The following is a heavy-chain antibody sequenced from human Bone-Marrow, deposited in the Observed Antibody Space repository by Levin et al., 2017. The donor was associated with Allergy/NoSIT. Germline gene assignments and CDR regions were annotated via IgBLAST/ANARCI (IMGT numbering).Heavy chain of an antibody. J-gene: IGHJ6*02. D-gene: IGHD2/OR15-2a*01. V-gene: IGHV4-39*07. CDR1: GDSISNDNYY. Sequence: PSETLSLTCTVSGDSISNDNYYWAWIRQPPGKGLEWIGSVYYTGSAYYNPSLKTRLTMSVDTSKNQFSLRFNSVTAADTAIYYCAGEPNSPYYYYYGLDVWGQGTAVTVSS. CDR3: AGEPNSPYYYYYGLDV. CDR2: VYYTGSA.